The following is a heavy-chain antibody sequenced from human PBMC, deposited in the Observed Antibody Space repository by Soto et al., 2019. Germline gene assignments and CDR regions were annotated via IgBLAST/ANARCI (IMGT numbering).Heavy chain of an antibody. J-gene: IGHJ6*02. CDR2: IYYSGTT. Sequence: PSETLSLTCTVANGSVSSRTYSWSWVRQPPVKGLEWIGYIYYSGTTYYTPSRKSRLTMSMDRANDHFSLNLTSVTAADTAVYFCARGHYYYGMDVWGQGITVTVSS. CDR1: NGSVSSRTYS. CDR3: ARGHYYYGMDV. V-gene: IGHV4-30-2*01.